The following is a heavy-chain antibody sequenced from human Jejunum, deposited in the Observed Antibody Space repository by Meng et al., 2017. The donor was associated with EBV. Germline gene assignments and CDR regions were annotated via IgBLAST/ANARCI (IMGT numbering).Heavy chain of an antibody. Sequence: QVQFQGSGPSHVKRAGTLSLTCAVSGDSIRSSNWWSWVRQPPGKGLEWIGEIYHSGSTNYNPSLKSRVTISVDKSKNQFSLKLSSVTAADTAVYYCARYGSGYFPALWYWGQGTLVTVSS. CDR2: IYHSGST. CDR3: ARYGSGYFPALWY. CDR1: GDSIRSSNW. V-gene: IGHV4-4*02. J-gene: IGHJ4*02. D-gene: IGHD3-3*01.